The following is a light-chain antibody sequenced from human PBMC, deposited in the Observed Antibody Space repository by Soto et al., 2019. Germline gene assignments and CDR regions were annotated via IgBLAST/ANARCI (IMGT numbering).Light chain of an antibody. V-gene: IGLV1-40*01. J-gene: IGLJ2*01. CDR1: SSNIGAGYD. CDR2: ANS. Sequence: QPVLTQPPSVSGAPGQRVTISCTGSSSNIGAGYDVHWYQQLPGTAPKLLIYANSNRPSGVPDRFSGSKSGTSASLAITGLQADAEADDYCQSYDSSMGGSVVFGGGTKLTVL. CDR3: QSYDSSMGGSVV.